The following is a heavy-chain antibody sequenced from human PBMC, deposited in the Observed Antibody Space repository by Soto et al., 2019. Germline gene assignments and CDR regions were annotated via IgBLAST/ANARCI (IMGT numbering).Heavy chain of an antibody. V-gene: IGHV4-30-4*01. D-gene: IGHD4-17*01. CDR2: RYYSGST. J-gene: IGHJ6*02. CDR3: ARHDYGRGMDV. CDR1: GGSISSGDYY. Sequence: TSETLSLTCTVSGGSISSGDYYWSWIRQPPGKGLEWIAYRYYSGSTSYNSSLKSRLTISVDTSKNQFSLELSSVTAADTAVYYCARHDYGRGMDVWGQGTTVTVSS.